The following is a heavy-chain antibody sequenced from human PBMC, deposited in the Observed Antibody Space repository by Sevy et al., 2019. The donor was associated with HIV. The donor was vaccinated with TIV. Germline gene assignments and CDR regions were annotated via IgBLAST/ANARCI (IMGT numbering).Heavy chain of an antibody. Sequence: SETLSLTCAVYGGSFSDYYWNWILQPPGKGLEWIGEINHSGSTNYNPTLMSRVTISVDTSKNQFSLKLNSVTAADTAVYYCARGKRVIIRGLSIAGGYYYFDNWGQGTLVTVSS. CDR3: ARGKRVIIRGLSIAGGYYYFDN. CDR2: INHSGST. D-gene: IGHD3-10*01. V-gene: IGHV4-34*01. CDR1: GGSFSDYY. J-gene: IGHJ4*02.